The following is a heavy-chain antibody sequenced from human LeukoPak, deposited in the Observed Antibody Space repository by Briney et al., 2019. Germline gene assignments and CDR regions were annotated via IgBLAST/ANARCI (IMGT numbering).Heavy chain of an antibody. CDR3: ARGPTAYYMDV. CDR1: GFTSSSYS. V-gene: IGHV3-21*01. CDR2: ISSSSSSYI. D-gene: IGHD2-21*02. J-gene: IGHJ6*03. Sequence: PGGSLRLSCAAPGFTSSSYSMNWVRQAPGKGLEWVSSISSSSSSYIYYADSVKGRFTISRDNAKNSLYLQMNSLRAEDTAVYYCARGPTAYYMDVWGKGTTVTVSS.